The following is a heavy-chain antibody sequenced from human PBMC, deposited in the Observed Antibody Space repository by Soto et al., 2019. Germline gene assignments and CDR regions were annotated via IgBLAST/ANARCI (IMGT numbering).Heavy chain of an antibody. D-gene: IGHD3-10*02. J-gene: IGHJ4*02. CDR3: ARRVFL. CDR2: IYYSGST. CDR1: GGSISSYY. V-gene: IGHV4-59*12. Sequence: XETLSLTCTVSGGSISSYYWSWIRQPPGKGLEWIGYIYYSGSTNYNPSLKSRVTISVDTSKNQFSLKLSSVTASDTSVYYCARRVFLWGQGTLDPVSS.